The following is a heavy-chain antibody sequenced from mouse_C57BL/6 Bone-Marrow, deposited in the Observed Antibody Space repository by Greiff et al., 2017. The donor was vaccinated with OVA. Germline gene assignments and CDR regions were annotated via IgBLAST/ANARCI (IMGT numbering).Heavy chain of an antibody. J-gene: IGHJ4*01. CDR2: IDPSDSYT. CDR1: GYTFTSYW. D-gene: IGHD3-3*01. V-gene: IGHV1-50*01. Sequence: QVQLQQPGAELVKPGASVKLSCKASGYTFTSYWMQWVKQRPGQGLEWIGEIDPSDSYTHYNQKFKGKATLTVDTSSSTAYMQLSSLTSEDSAVYYCARGRYAMDDWGQGTSVTVSS. CDR3: ARGRYAMDD.